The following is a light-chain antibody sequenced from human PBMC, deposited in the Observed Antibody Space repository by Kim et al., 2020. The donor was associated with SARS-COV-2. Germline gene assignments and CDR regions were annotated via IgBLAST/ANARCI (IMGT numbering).Light chain of an antibody. CDR1: NIGAKS. Sequence: VAPGQTARMTCGGNNIGAKSVHWYQQKPGQAPLLVIYYVTDRPSGIPERFSGSNSGDTATLTITRVEAGDEADYYCQALDSGRDLLFGGGTQLTVL. V-gene: IGLV3-21*04. CDR3: QALDSGRDLL. J-gene: IGLJ2*01. CDR2: YVT.